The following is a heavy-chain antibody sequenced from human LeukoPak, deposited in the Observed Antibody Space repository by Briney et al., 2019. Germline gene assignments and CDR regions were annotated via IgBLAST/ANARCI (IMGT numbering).Heavy chain of an antibody. Sequence: ASVKVSCKTSGYTFTSYDINWVRQATGQGLEWMGVMNTNSGNTGYAQRFRGRVTITRNTSISTAYMELSSLRSEDTAVYYCATGGDVGDYDRGFDYWGQGTLVTVSS. J-gene: IGHJ4*02. CDR2: MNTNSGNT. CDR3: ATGGDVGDYDRGFDY. V-gene: IGHV1-8*03. CDR1: GYTFTSYD. D-gene: IGHD4-17*01.